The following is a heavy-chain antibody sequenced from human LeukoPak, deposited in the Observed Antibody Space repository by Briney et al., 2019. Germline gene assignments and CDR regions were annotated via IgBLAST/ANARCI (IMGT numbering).Heavy chain of an antibody. Sequence: ASVKVSCKASGYTFTSYAMHWVRQAPGQRLEWMGWINAGNGNTKYSQKFQGRVTITRDTSASTAYMELSSLRSGDTAVYYCARADYDYVWGSYRYAFDYWGQGTLVTVSS. CDR1: GYTFTSYA. CDR3: ARADYDYVWGSYRYAFDY. CDR2: INAGNGNT. J-gene: IGHJ4*02. V-gene: IGHV1-3*01. D-gene: IGHD3-16*02.